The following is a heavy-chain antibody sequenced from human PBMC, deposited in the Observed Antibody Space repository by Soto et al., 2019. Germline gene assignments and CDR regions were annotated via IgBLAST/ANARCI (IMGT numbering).Heavy chain of an antibody. J-gene: IGHJ3*02. CDR1: GFTVSSNY. V-gene: IGHV3-53*04. Sequence: PGGSLRLSCAASGFTVSSNYMSWVRQAPGKGLEWVSVIYSGGSTYYADSVKGRFTISRHNSKNTLYLQMNSLRAEDTAVYYCATSEGIDYGDYDAFDIWGQGTMVTVSS. D-gene: IGHD4-17*01. CDR2: IYSGGST. CDR3: ATSEGIDYGDYDAFDI.